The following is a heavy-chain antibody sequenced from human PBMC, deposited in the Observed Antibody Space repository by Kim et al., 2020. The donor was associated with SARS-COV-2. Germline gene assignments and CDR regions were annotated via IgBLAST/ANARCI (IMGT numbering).Heavy chain of an antibody. D-gene: IGHD1-26*01. CDR1: GYTFTSYW. CDR3: ARAWDQNFDF. V-gene: IGHV1-46*01. Sequence: SVKVSCKASGYTFTSYWIHWVRQAPGQGLEWMGMINPSTTNTRYAQSFQGRVTTTSDTSTSTATMELSSLTSEDTAVYYCARAWDQNFDFWGQGTLVTVSS. CDR2: INPSTTNT. J-gene: IGHJ4*02.